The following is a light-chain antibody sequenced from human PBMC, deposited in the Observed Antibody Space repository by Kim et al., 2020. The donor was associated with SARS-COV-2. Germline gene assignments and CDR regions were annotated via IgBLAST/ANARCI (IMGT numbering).Light chain of an antibody. CDR1: QIINNF. CDR3: QQSYSTLNT. CDR2: RTS. Sequence: SASVGDRVIITCRASQIINNFLNWYQQKPGKVPKLLIYRTSNLQSGVPSRFSGSGSGTDFTLTITSLQREDFATYYCQQSYSTLNTFGQGTKLEI. V-gene: IGKV1-39*01. J-gene: IGKJ2*01.